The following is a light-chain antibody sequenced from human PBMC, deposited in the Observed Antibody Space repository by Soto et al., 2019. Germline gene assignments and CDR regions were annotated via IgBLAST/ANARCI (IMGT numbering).Light chain of an antibody. CDR3: PAWDESPYV. CDR2: SNN. CDR1: SSNIGSNT. V-gene: IGLV1-44*01. Sequence: QSVLTQPPSASVTPGQRVTISCSGSSSNIGSNTVNWYQQLPGTAPKLLIYSNNQRPSGVPDRFSGSKSGTSASLVISGLQSEDEADYYCPAWDESPYVFGTGTKVTVL. J-gene: IGLJ1*01.